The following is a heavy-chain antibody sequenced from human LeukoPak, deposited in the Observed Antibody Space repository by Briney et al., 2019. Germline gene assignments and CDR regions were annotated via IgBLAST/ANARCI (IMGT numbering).Heavy chain of an antibody. V-gene: IGHV1-18*01. Sequence: ASVKVSCKASGYTFTSYGISWVRQAPGQGLEWMGWISAYNGNTNYAQKPQGRVTMTTDTSTSTAYMELRSLRSDDTAVYYCARVSPVVLWFGEPGPWGQGTLVTVSS. CDR2: ISAYNGNT. CDR1: GYTFTSYG. J-gene: IGHJ5*02. CDR3: ARVSPVVLWFGEPGP. D-gene: IGHD3-10*01.